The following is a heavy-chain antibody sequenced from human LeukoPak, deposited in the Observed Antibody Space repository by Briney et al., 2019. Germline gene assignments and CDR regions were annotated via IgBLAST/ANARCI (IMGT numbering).Heavy chain of an antibody. V-gene: IGHV4-59*01. CDR2: IFYSGST. J-gene: IGHJ4*02. CDR3: ARVDCISTSCPADY. CDR1: GGSMTSYY. D-gene: IGHD2-2*01. Sequence: KASETLSLTCTVSGGSMTSYYWNWIRQPPGKGLEWIGFIFYSGSTNYNPSLKSRVTISVDTSRNQFSLKLSSVIAADTAIYYCARVDCISTSCPADYWGQGTLVTVSS.